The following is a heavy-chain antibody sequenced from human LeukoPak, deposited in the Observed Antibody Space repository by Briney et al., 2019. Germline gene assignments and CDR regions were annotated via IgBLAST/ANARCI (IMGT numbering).Heavy chain of an antibody. CDR1: GFTFSSCW. D-gene: IGHD5-18*01. V-gene: IGHV3-7*01. CDR2: IKQDGSEK. Sequence: TGGSLRLSCAASGFTFSSCWMSWVRQAPGKGLEWVANIKQDGSEKYYVDSVKGRFTISRDNAKNSLYLQMNSLRAEDTAVYYCARDPEGYSYGYPPDYWGQGTLVTVSS. CDR3: ARDPEGYSYGYPPDY. J-gene: IGHJ4*02.